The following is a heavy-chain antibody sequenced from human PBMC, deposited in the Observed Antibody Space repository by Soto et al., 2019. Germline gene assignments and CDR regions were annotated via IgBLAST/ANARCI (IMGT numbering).Heavy chain of an antibody. V-gene: IGHV1-3*05. CDR1: GYTFTSYA. CDR3: ARAPSWWYFDL. J-gene: IGHJ2*01. Sequence: QVQLVQSGAEEKKPGASVKVSCKASGYTFTSYAMHWVRQAPGQRLEWMGWINAGNGNTKYSQKFQGRVTITRDTSASTAYMELSSLRSEETAVYYCARAPSWWYFDLWGRGPLVTVSS. CDR2: INAGNGNT.